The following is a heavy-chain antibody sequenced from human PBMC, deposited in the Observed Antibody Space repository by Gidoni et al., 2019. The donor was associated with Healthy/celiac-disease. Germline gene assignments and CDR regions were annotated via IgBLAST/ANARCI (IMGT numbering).Heavy chain of an antibody. J-gene: IGHJ4*02. V-gene: IGHV1-69*01. CDR1: GGTFIRYA. CDR2: IIPIFGTA. Sequence: EVNKPRSSAKVSCKASGGTFIRYAISWVRQAPGQGLEWMGGIIPIFGTANYAQKFQGRVTITADESTSTAYMELSSLGSEDTAVYYCARDRYYGSSGYPLGGDYWGQGTLVTVSS. D-gene: IGHD3-22*01. CDR3: ARDRYYGSSGYPLGGDY.